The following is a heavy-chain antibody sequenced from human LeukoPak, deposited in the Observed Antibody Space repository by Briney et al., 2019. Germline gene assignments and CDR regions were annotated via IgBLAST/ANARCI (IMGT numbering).Heavy chain of an antibody. CDR2: ISVYNGNT. CDR1: GYIFTSYG. CDR3: PRDINGYYYDSHGYYPTDL. Sequence: ASVKVSCKVSGYIFTSYGISWVRQAPGQGLEWMGWISVYNGNTIYPQRLQGRVNMTTDTSTTTAYMELWRLRPDDTAVYYRPRDINGYYYDSHGYYPTDLWGQGTLVIVSA. V-gene: IGHV1-18*01. J-gene: IGHJ5*02. D-gene: IGHD3-22*01.